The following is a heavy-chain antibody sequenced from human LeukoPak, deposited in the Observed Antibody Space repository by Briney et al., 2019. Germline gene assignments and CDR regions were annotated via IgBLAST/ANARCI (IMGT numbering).Heavy chain of an antibody. J-gene: IGHJ3*02. D-gene: IGHD2-8*02. Sequence: GGSLRLSCAASGFTFSSYGMGWVRQAPGKGLEWVSAISGSGGSTYYADSVKGRFTISRDNSKNTLYLQMNSLRAEDTAVYYCAKDSVVLLVGVAFDIWGQGTMVTVSS. V-gene: IGHV3-23*01. CDR3: AKDSVVLLVGVAFDI. CDR1: GFTFSSYG. CDR2: ISGSGGST.